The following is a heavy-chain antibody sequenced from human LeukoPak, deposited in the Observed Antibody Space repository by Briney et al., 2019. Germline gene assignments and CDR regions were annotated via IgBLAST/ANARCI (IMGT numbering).Heavy chain of an antibody. CDR3: ARYSGSHPAAFDI. CDR2: INPNSGGT. Sequence: ASVKVSCKASGCTFTGYYMHWVRQAPGQGLEWMGWINPNSGGTNYAQKFQGRVTMTRDTSISTAYMELSRLRSDDTAVYYCARYSGSHPAAFDIWGQGTMVTVSS. J-gene: IGHJ3*02. D-gene: IGHD1-26*01. V-gene: IGHV1-2*02. CDR1: GCTFTGYY.